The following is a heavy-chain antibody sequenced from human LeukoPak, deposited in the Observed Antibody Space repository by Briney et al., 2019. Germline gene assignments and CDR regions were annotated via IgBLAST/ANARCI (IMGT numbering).Heavy chain of an antibody. CDR3: AKGLYSSSWYGIDY. V-gene: IGHV3-48*03. J-gene: IGHJ4*02. CDR1: GFTFSTYE. Sequence: GGSLRLSCAASGFTFSTYEMNWVRQAPGKGLEWVSYISTGGSIIYYADSVKGRFTISRDNAQNSLYLQMNSLRAEDTAVYYCAKGLYSSSWYGIDYWGQGTLVTVSS. D-gene: IGHD6-13*01. CDR2: ISTGGSII.